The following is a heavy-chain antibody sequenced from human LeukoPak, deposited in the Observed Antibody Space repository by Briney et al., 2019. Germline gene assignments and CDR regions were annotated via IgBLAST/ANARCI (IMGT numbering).Heavy chain of an antibody. CDR3: ARVVTYCSGGSCYPNDYYYYGMDV. V-gene: IGHV1-2*02. J-gene: IGHJ6*02. CDR1: GYTFTGYY. Sequence: GASVKVSCKASGYTFTGYYMHWVRQAPGQGLEWMGWINPNSGGTNYAQKFQGRVTMTRDTSISTAYMELSRLRSDDTAVHYCARVVTYCSGGSCYPNDYYYYGMDVWGQGTTVTVSS. CDR2: INPNSGGT. D-gene: IGHD2-15*01.